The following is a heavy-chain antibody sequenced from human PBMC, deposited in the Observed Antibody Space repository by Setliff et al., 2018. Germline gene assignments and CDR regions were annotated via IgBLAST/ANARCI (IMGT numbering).Heavy chain of an antibody. CDR2: IHPGDSDI. Sequence: SLTLSSKGSGYRFTNSWIGWVRQMPGKGLEWMGIIHPGDSDIRYGPSSPGPVTLSADKSINTAYLQWVGLKASDTAMYYCAVLQVPLAAPAHFEFWGQGTPVTVSS. D-gene: IGHD3-10*01. CDR3: AVLQVPLAAPAHFEF. J-gene: IGHJ4*02. V-gene: IGHV5-51*01. CDR1: GYRFTNSW.